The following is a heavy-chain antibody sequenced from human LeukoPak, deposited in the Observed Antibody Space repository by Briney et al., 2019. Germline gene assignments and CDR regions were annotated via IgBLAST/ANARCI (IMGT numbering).Heavy chain of an antibody. CDR2: IYYSGST. V-gene: IGHV4-39*01. CDR1: GGSISSSSYY. J-gene: IGHJ6*02. Sequence: SETLSLTCTVSGGSISSSSYYWGWIRQPPGNGLEWIGSIYYSGSTYYNPSLKSRVTISVDTSKNQFSLKLSSVTAADTAVYYCASYCSGGSCYIRYGMDVWGQGTTVTVSS. CDR3: ASYCSGGSCYIRYGMDV. D-gene: IGHD2-15*01.